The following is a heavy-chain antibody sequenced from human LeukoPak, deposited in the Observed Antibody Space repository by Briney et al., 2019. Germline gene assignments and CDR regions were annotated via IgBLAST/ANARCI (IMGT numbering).Heavy chain of an antibody. CDR2: INHSGST. J-gene: IGHJ5*02. CDR3: ARNPGGGPYNWFDP. Sequence: SETLSLTCAVYGGSFSGYYWSWIRQPPGKGLEWIGEINHSGSTNYNPSLKSRVTISVDTSKNRFSLKLSSVTAADTAVYYCARNPGGGPYNWFDPWGQGTLVTVSS. V-gene: IGHV4-34*01. CDR1: GGSFSGYY. D-gene: IGHD2-8*02.